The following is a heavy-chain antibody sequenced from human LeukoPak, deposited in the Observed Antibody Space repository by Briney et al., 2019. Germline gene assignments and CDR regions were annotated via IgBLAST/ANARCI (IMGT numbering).Heavy chain of an antibody. D-gene: IGHD3-22*01. CDR3: AKDGYDSSGYGYFQH. J-gene: IGHJ1*01. CDR1: GFTFSSYG. Sequence: GGSLRLSCAASGFTFSSYGMHWVRQAPGKGLEWVAVIWYDRSNKYYADSVKGRFTISRDNSKNTLYLQMNSLRAEDTAVYYCAKDGYDSSGYGYFQHWGQGTLVTVSS. CDR2: IWYDRSNK. V-gene: IGHV3-33*06.